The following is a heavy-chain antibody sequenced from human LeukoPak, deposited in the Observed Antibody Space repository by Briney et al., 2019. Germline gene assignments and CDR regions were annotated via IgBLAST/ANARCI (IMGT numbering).Heavy chain of an antibody. V-gene: IGHV3-7*01. CDR2: IKQDGSEK. CDR1: GFTFSSYW. J-gene: IGHJ4*02. CDR3: ARDSKVYYFDY. D-gene: IGHD2-8*01. Sequence: GGSLRLSCTASGFTFSSYWMSWVRQAPGKGLEWVANIKQDGSEKYYVDSVKGRFTIFRDNAKNSLYLQMNSLRAEDTAMYYCARDSKVYYFDYWGQGTLVSVSS.